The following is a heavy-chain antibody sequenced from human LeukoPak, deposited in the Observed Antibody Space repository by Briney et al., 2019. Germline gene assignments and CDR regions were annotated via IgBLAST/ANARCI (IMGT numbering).Heavy chain of an antibody. CDR2: ISGYNGNT. V-gene: IGHV1-18*01. D-gene: IGHD6-13*01. J-gene: IGHJ5*02. CDR1: GYTFTSHG. Sequence: ASVKVSCKASGYTFTSHGISWVRQAPGLGLQWMGWISGYNGNTNYAQKLQGRVTMTTDTSTSTAYMELRSLRSDDTAVYYCARDPRSVSWFLDPWGQGTLVTVSS. CDR3: ARDPRSVSWFLDP.